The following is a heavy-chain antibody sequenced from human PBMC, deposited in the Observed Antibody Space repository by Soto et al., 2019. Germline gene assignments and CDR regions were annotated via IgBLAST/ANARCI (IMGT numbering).Heavy chain of an antibody. CDR2: IKQDGSEK. D-gene: IGHD6-19*01. CDR1: GFTFSSYA. Sequence: ESGGGVVQPGRSLRLSCAASGFTFSSYAVHWVRQAPGKGLEWVANIKQDGSEKYYVDSVKGRFTISRDNAKNSLYLQMNSLRAEDTAVYYCARSPRVGGFDYWGQGTLVTVSS. V-gene: IGHV3-7*03. CDR3: ARSPRVGGFDY. J-gene: IGHJ4*02.